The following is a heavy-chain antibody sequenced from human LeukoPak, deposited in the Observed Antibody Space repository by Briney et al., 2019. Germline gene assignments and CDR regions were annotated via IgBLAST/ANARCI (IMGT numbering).Heavy chain of an antibody. J-gene: IGHJ5*02. Sequence: ASVKVSCKASGYTFTSYGISWVRQAPGQGLEWMGWISAYNGNTNYAQKLQGRVTMTTDTSTSTAYMELRSLRSDDTAVYYCARDPGDIVVVPAAIGIWCHPGGQGTLVTVSS. CDR2: ISAYNGNT. D-gene: IGHD2-2*01. CDR3: ARDPGDIVVVPAAIGIWCHP. CDR1: GYTFTSYG. V-gene: IGHV1-18*04.